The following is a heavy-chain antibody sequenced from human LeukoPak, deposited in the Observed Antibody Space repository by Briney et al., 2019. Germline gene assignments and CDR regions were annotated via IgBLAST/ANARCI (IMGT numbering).Heavy chain of an antibody. D-gene: IGHD3-3*01. CDR2: IYYSGSI. J-gene: IGHJ4*02. CDR1: GASISNSDYY. CDR3: ARAYSYDFWSGYNMPPYFDY. V-gene: IGHV4-39*06. Sequence: SETLSLTCTVSGASISNSDYYWGWIRQSPGKGLEWIGSIYYSGSISYNPSLRSRVTISIDTTKNQFPLRLSSVTAADTAVYYCARAYSYDFWSGYNMPPYFDYWGQGTLVTVSS.